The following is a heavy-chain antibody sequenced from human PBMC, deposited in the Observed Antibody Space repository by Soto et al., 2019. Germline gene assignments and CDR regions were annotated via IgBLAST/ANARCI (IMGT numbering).Heavy chain of an antibody. CDR3: AREKPYSSSWYHDY. CDR1: CGSFSGYY. J-gene: IGHJ4*02. CDR2: INHSGST. Sequence: SETLSLTCAVYCGSFSGYYWSWIRQPPGKGLEWIGEINHSGSTNYNPSLKSRVTISVDTSKNQFSLKLSSVTAADTAVYYCAREKPYSSSWYHDYWGQGTLVTVSS. V-gene: IGHV4-34*01. D-gene: IGHD6-13*01.